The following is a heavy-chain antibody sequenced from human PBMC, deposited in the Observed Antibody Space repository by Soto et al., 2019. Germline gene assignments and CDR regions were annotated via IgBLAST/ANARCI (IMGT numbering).Heavy chain of an antibody. J-gene: IGHJ4*02. Sequence: GGSLRLSCAASGFTFSSYTMNWVRQAPGEGLEWVSSISTSSSYIYYADSVKGRFTISRDNAKNSLYLQMSSLRAEDTAVYYCARGPGSGSYYVDYWGQGTLVTVSS. CDR3: ARGPGSGSYYVDY. CDR2: ISTSSSYI. CDR1: GFTFSSYT. V-gene: IGHV3-21*01. D-gene: IGHD1-26*01.